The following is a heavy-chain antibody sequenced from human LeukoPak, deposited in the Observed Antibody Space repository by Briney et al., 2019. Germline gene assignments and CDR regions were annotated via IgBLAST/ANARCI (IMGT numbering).Heavy chain of an antibody. CDR2: INSDGSDT. J-gene: IGHJ4*02. V-gene: IGHV3-74*01. D-gene: IGHD3-10*01. CDR3: ARDPGVSGN. CDR1: GFTFSRYW. Sequence: GGSLRLSCAASGFTFSRYWMHWVRQAPGKGLVWVSHINSDGSDTTYADSVKGRFTISRDNAKNTLYLQMNSLRAEDTAVYYCARDPGVSGNWGQGTLVTVSS.